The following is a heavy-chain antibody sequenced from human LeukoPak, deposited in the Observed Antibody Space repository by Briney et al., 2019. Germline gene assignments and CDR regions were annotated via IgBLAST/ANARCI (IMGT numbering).Heavy chain of an antibody. J-gene: IGHJ4*02. D-gene: IGHD2-15*01. Sequence: GGSLRLSCAASGFTFSSYAMSWVRQAPGKGLEWVSAISGSGGSTYYADSVKGRFTISRDNSKNTLYLQMNSLRAEDTAVYYCAKGLFYCSGGSCYSDFTYYSDYWGQGTLVTVSS. CDR2: ISGSGGST. V-gene: IGHV3-23*01. CDR3: AKGLFYCSGGSCYSDFTYYSDY. CDR1: GFTFSSYA.